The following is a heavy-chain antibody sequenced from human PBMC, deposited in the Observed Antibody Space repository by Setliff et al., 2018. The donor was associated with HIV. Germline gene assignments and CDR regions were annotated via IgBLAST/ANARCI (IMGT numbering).Heavy chain of an antibody. J-gene: IGHJ1*01. CDR2: IRNKTDGGTT. Sequence: PGGSLRLSCVASGFTFSDHHMDWVRQAPGKGLEWIGRIRNKTDGGTTDHAAPVKGRFTISRDDSKNTLYLQMNSLKTEDTAVYYCTTGGSSGPKHWGQGTLVTVSS. D-gene: IGHD6-19*01. CDR3: TTGGSSGPKH. V-gene: IGHV3-15*01. CDR1: GFTFSDHH.